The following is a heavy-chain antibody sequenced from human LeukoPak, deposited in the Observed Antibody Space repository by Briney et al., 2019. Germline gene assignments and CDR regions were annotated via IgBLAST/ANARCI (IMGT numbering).Heavy chain of an antibody. CDR1: GFTFSSYG. J-gene: IGHJ4*02. V-gene: IGHV3-33*06. Sequence: GGSLRLSCAASGFTFSSYGMHWVRQAPGKGLEWVAVIWYDGSNKYYADSVKGRFTISRDNSKNTLYLQMNSLRAEDTAVYYCAKDGVPDYDFWSGYYGFDYWGQGTLVTVSS. CDR2: IWYDGSNK. CDR3: AKDGVPDYDFWSGYYGFDY. D-gene: IGHD3-3*01.